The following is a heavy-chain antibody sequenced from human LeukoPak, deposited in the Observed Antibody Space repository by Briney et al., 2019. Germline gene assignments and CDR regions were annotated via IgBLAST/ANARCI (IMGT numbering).Heavy chain of an antibody. D-gene: IGHD3-10*01. CDR1: GGSISSYY. V-gene: IGHV4-4*09. CDR2: IYTSGST. Sequence: PSETLSPTCTVSGGSISSYYWSWIRKPPGKGLEWIGYIYTSGSTNYNPSLKSRVTISVDTSKNQYSLKLSSVTAADTAVYYCARGLAIGELWGQGTLVTVSS. J-gene: IGHJ4*02. CDR3: ARGLAIGEL.